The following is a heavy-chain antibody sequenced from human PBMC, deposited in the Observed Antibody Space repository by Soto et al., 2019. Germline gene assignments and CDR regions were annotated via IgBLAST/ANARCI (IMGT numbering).Heavy chain of an antibody. CDR1: GFTFSSYS. CDR2: ISSSSSYI. Sequence: GGSLRLSCAASGFTFSSYSMNWVRQAPGKGLEWVSSISSSSSYIYYADSVKGRFTISRDNAKNSLYLQMNSLRAEDTAVYYCARDDSSGYHTRDAFDIWGQGTMVTVSS. D-gene: IGHD3-22*01. CDR3: ARDDSSGYHTRDAFDI. J-gene: IGHJ3*02. V-gene: IGHV3-21*01.